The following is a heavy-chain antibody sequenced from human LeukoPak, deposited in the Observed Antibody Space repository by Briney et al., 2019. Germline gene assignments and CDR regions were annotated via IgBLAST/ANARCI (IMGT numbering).Heavy chain of an antibody. J-gene: IGHJ3*02. V-gene: IGHV3-30*04. CDR2: ISYDGSNK. Sequence: GRSLRLSCAASGFTFSSYAMHWVRQAPGKGLEWVAVISYDGSNKYYADSVKGRFTISRDNSKNTLYLQMNSLRAEDTAVYYCARDQVGYCSSTSCYYSAFDIWGQGTMVTVSS. CDR3: ARDQVGYCSSTSCYYSAFDI. D-gene: IGHD2-2*01. CDR1: GFTFSSYA.